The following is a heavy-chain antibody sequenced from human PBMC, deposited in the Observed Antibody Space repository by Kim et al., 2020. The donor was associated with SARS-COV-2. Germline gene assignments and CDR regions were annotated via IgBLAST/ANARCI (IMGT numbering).Heavy chain of an antibody. Sequence: SRKFQGRVTNNRDTTASTAYMELSSLRSEDTAVYYCARAIEDYGDPFFDYWGQGTLVTVSS. CDR3: ARAIEDYGDPFFDY. J-gene: IGHJ4*02. V-gene: IGHV1-3*01. D-gene: IGHD4-17*01.